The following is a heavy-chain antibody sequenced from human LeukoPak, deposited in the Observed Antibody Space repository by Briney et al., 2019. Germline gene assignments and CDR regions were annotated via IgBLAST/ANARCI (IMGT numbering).Heavy chain of an antibody. D-gene: IGHD3-16*01. CDR2: IYYSGST. Sequence: PSETLSLTCTVSSGYISSYYWRWVRQPPGEGLEWIGYIYYSGSTNYNPSLKSPVTILVVTSKNQSSLKLSSVTAADTAVYYCARDVLSGFDYWGQGTLVTVSS. CDR3: ARDVLSGFDY. CDR1: SGYISSYY. V-gene: IGHV4-59*01. J-gene: IGHJ4*02.